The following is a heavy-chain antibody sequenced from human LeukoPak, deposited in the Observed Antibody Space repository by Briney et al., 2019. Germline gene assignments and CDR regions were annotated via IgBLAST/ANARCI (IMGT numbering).Heavy chain of an antibody. J-gene: IGHJ4*02. CDR2: IISSSSYI. Sequence: GVSLRLSCPAPGLTFSSYSMNWVRQAPGKGLGWASSIISSSSYIYYADSVKGRFTISRDNAKSSLYLQMNSLRDEDTAVYYCARTLVAAILEYYFDYWGQGLLVTVSS. CDR1: GLTFSSYS. CDR3: ARTLVAAILEYYFDY. V-gene: IGHV3-21*01. D-gene: IGHD5-12*01.